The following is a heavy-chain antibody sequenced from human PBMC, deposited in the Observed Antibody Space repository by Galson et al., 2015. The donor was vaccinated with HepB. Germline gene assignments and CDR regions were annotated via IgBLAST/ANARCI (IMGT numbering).Heavy chain of an antibody. CDR2: ISYDGSNK. V-gene: IGHV3-30*04. CDR1: GFTFSSYA. J-gene: IGHJ6*02. Sequence: SLRLSCAASGFTFSSYAMHWVRQAPGKGLEWVAVISYDGSNKYYADSVKGRFTISRDNSKNTLYLQMNSLRAEDTAVYYCARGGGRHYYYGMDVWGQGTTVTVSS. CDR3: ARGGGRHYYYGMDV.